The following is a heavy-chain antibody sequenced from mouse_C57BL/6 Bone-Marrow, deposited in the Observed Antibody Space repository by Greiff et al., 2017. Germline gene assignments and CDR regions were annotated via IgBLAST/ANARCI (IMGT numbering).Heavy chain of an antibody. Sequence: VQLKESGAELVRPGASVKLSCTASGFNIKDDYMHWVKQRPEQGLEWIGWIDPENGDTEYASKFQGKATITADTSSNTAYLQLSSLTSEDTAVYYCTTRGNYGFAYWGQGTLVTVSA. D-gene: IGHD2-1*01. CDR2: IDPENGDT. J-gene: IGHJ3*01. CDR1: GFNIKDDY. CDR3: TTRGNYGFAY. V-gene: IGHV14-4*01.